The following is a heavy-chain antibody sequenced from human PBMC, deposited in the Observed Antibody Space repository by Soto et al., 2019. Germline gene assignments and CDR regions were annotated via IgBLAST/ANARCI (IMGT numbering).Heavy chain of an antibody. Sequence: QITLKESGPTLVKPTQTLTLTCTFSGFSLSTTGVGVGWICQPPGKALEWLALIYWDDDKRYNPSLNSTHTIPKDTAKNQVVLAMTNMDPVETATFYCVQRRCGGDCLQCYSSHSYSGLDVWGQGTTVTVSS. CDR2: IYWDDDK. D-gene: IGHD2-21*02. CDR3: VQRRCGGDCLQCYSSHSYSGLDV. CDR1: GFSLSTTGVG. V-gene: IGHV2-5*02. J-gene: IGHJ6*02.